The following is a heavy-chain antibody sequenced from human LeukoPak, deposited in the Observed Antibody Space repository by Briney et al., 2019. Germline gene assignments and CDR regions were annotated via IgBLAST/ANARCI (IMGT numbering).Heavy chain of an antibody. CDR3: ERVSDGTGYPQSPFDY. CDR1: GFEFSTYN. Sequence: NPGGSLRLSCATSGFEFSTYNMNWVRQAPGKGLEWVSSISSSNSFIYYADSVKGRFTISRDNAKKSLYLQMNSLRAEDTAIYYCERVSDGTGYPQSPFDYWGQGTLVTVSS. V-gene: IGHV3-21*04. D-gene: IGHD3-22*01. J-gene: IGHJ4*02. CDR2: ISSSNSFI.